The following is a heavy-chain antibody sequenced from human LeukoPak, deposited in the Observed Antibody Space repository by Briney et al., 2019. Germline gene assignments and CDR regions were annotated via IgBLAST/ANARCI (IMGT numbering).Heavy chain of an antibody. CDR3: ARGRADCYDY. CDR2: MNPNSGNT. Sequence: ASVKVSSKASGYTFTSYDINWARQATGQGLEWMGWMNPNSGNTGYAQKFQGRVTMTRNTSISTAYMELSSLRSEDTAMYYCARGRADCYDYWGQGTLVTVSS. V-gene: IGHV1-8*01. J-gene: IGHJ4*02. CDR1: GYTFTSYD.